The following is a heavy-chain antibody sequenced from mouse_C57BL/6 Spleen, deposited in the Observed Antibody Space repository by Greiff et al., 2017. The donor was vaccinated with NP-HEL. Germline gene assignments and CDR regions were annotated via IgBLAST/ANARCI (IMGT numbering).Heavy chain of an antibody. Sequence: VQLQQSGAELVRPGTSVKVSCKASGYAFTNYLIEWVKQRPGQGLEWIGVINPGSGGTNYNEKFKGKATLTADKSSSTAYMQLSSLTSEDSAVYFCARPPCYSNYGVFAYWGQGTLVTVSA. V-gene: IGHV1-54*01. CDR2: INPGSGGT. D-gene: IGHD2-5*01. CDR3: ARPPCYSNYGVFAY. J-gene: IGHJ3*01. CDR1: GYAFTNYL.